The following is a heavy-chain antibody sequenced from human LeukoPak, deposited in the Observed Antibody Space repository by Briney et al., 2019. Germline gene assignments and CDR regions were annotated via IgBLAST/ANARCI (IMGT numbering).Heavy chain of an antibody. J-gene: IGHJ4*02. CDR3: AAGARSAKGLSDY. CDR1: GFTFSSYW. V-gene: IGHV3-7*01. Sequence: GGSLRLSCAASGFTFSSYWMSWVRQAPGKGLEWVANIKQDGSEKYYVDSVKGRFTISRDNAKNSLYLQMNSLRAEDTAVYYCAAGARSAKGLSDYWGQGTLVTVSS. D-gene: IGHD6-13*01. CDR2: IKQDGSEK.